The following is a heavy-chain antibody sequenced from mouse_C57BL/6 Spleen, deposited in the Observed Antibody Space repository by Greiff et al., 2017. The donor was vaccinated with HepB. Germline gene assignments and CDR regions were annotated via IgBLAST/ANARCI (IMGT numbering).Heavy chain of an antibody. CDR2: IYPGDGDT. Sequence: QVQLKESGPELVKPGASVKISCKASGYAFSSSWMNWVKQRPGKGLEWIGRIYPGDGDTNYNGKFKGKATLTADKSSSTAYMQLSSLTSEDSAVYFCARTLITTVVVDYWGQGTTLTVSS. V-gene: IGHV1-82*01. D-gene: IGHD1-1*01. CDR1: GYAFSSSW. J-gene: IGHJ2*01. CDR3: ARTLITTVVVDY.